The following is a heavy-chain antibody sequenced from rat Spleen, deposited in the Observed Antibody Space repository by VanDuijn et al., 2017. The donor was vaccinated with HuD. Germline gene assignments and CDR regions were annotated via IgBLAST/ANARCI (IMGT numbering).Heavy chain of an antibody. V-gene: IGHV2-1*01. CDR2: IWGDGST. D-gene: IGHD1-12*02. CDR3: TRSAKYYYDGSYFYVHFDY. CDR1: GFSLTSNS. Sequence: QVQLKESGPGLVQPSQTLSLTCTVSGFSLTSNSVHWVRQPPGKGLEWMGGIWGDGSTDYNSALKSRLSISRDTSKSQVFLKMNSLQTEDTAMYFCTRSAKYYYDGSYFYVHFDYWGQGVMVTVSS. J-gene: IGHJ2*01.